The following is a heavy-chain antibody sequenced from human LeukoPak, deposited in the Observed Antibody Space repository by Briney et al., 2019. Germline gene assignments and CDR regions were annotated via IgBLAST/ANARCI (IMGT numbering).Heavy chain of an antibody. Sequence: GRSLRLSCAASGFTFSSYGMHWVRQAPGKGLEWVAVIWYDGSNKYYADSVKGRFTISRDNSKNTLYLQMNSLRAEDTAVYYCAKDPYSGYDLSGWFDPWGQGTLVTVSS. J-gene: IGHJ5*02. CDR3: AKDPYSGYDLSGWFDP. D-gene: IGHD5-12*01. CDR1: GFTFSSYG. CDR2: IWYDGSNK. V-gene: IGHV3-33*06.